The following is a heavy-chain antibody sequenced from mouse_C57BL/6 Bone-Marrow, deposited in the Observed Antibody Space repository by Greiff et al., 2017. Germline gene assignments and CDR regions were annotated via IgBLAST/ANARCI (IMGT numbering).Heavy chain of an antibody. CDR1: GYTFTDYN. V-gene: IGHV1-18*01. CDR3: ARRGYYGSGFPGYFYV. CDR2: INPNNGGT. Sequence: VQLQQSGPELVKPGASVKIPCKASGYTFTDYNMDWVKQSHGKSLEWIGDINPNNGGTIYNQKFKGKATLTVDKSSSTAYMELRSLTSENTAVYYCARRGYYGSGFPGYFYVWGTGTTVTVSS. D-gene: IGHD1-1*01. J-gene: IGHJ1*03.